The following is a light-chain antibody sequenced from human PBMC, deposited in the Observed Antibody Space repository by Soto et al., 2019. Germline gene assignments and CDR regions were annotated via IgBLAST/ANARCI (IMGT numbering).Light chain of an antibody. J-gene: IGKJ2*01. CDR3: QQYKSYWYT. V-gene: IGKV1-5*03. CDR2: KAS. Sequence: DIQMTQSPSTLSASVGDRVTITCRASQSISSWLAWYQQKPGKAPKLLIYKASSLESGVPSRFSGSGSGTEFTLTISSLQPDDFAAYYCQQYKSYWYTFGQGTKLESK. CDR1: QSISSW.